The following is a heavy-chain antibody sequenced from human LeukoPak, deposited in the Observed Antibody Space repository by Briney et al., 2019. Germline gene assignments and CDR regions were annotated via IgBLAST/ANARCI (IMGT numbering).Heavy chain of an antibody. J-gene: IGHJ3*02. V-gene: IGHV3-7*01. CDR3: EAFYYEESGWGDASDM. D-gene: IGHD6-19*01. Sequence: PGGSLRLSCAAPGITISSYWMSWVRQAPGKGLEWVANIKEDGREKYYVDSVKGRFTISRDNAKKSLNLQMNRPRAEDTAVYYCEAFYYEESGWGDASDMSGQGAMVTVSS. CDR1: GITISSYW. CDR2: IKEDGREK.